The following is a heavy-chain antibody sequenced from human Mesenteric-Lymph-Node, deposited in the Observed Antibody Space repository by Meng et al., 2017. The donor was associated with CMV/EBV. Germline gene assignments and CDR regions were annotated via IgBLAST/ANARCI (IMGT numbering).Heavy chain of an antibody. Sequence: GESLKISCAASGFTFSDYGMHWVRQAPGKGLEWVAFIRYTGIPTYYADSVKGRFTVSRDNSQNTLYLQMNSLRAEDTAVYYCAKGHIRREPYYYAMDVWGQGTTVTVSS. D-gene: IGHD1-14*01. J-gene: IGHJ6*02. CDR2: IRYTGIPT. CDR1: GFTFSDYG. CDR3: AKGHIRREPYYYAMDV. V-gene: IGHV3-30*02.